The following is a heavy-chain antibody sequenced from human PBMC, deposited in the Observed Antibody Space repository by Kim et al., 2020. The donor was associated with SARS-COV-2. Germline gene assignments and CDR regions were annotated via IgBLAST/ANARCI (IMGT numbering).Heavy chain of an antibody. CDR2: IKEDGSDK. Sequence: GGSLRLSCTASGFTFSDNWMSWVRQAPGKGLEWLAKIKEDGSDKYYLNSVEGRFTISRDNAKNSLYLQMNSLRVEDTALYFCTRDRAYSLDYWGQGTLVTVSS. J-gene: IGHJ4*02. CDR1: GFTFSDNW. CDR3: TRDRAYSLDY. V-gene: IGHV3-7*01. D-gene: IGHD2-15*01.